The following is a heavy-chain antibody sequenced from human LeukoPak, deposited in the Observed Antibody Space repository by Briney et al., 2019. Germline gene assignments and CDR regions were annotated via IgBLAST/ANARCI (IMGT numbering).Heavy chain of an antibody. CDR1: GFTFSSYA. CDR2: ISGSGGST. J-gene: IGHJ4*02. Sequence: PGGTLRLSCAASGFTFSSYAMSWVRQAPGKGLEWVSAISGSGGSTYYADSVKGRFTISRENSKNTLYLQMNSLRAEDTAVYYCAKAPSIRSPFDYWGQGTLVTVSS. V-gene: IGHV3-23*01. D-gene: IGHD5-12*01. CDR3: AKAPSIRSPFDY.